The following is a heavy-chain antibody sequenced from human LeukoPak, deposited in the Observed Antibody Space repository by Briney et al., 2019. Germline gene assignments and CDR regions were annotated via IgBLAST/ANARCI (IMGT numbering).Heavy chain of an antibody. D-gene: IGHD3-3*01. CDR1: GYIFTSYG. Sequence: ASVKVSCKASGYIFTSYGISWVRQAPGQGLEWMGWITAYQGNTAWAQKFQGRVTMTTDTSTGTAYMELRSLRSDDTAVYYCARARVTIFGVVTPPGAFDIWGQGTMVTVSS. V-gene: IGHV1-18*01. CDR2: ITAYQGNT. CDR3: ARARVTIFGVVTPPGAFDI. J-gene: IGHJ3*02.